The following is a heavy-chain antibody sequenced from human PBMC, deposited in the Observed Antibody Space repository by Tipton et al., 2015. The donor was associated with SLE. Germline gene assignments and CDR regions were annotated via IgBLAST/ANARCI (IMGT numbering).Heavy chain of an antibody. V-gene: IGHV4-39*07. J-gene: IGHJ1*01. D-gene: IGHD3-22*01. CDR3: ARDSHMIVVAGYFQH. CDR2: IYYSGST. Sequence: TLSLTCTVSGGSISSSSYYWGWIRQPPGKGLEWIGSIYYSGSTYYNPSLKSRVTISVDTSKNQFSLKLSSVTAADTAGYYCARDSHMIVVAGYFQHWGQGTLVTVSS. CDR1: GGSISSSSYY.